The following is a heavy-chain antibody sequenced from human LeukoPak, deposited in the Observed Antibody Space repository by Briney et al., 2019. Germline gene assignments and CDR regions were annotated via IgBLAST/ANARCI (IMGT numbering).Heavy chain of an antibody. CDR2: ITWDSGTI. CDR1: GFSLGDYA. V-gene: IGHV3-9*01. Sequence: PGRSLRLSFEASGFSLGDYAMHWVRQIPGKGLEWVSGITWDSGTIDYAGSVRGRFTISRDNAKNSLYLQMNTLRPEDTAIYYCAKGKSIASLWYMDVWGNGPRVIVSS. J-gene: IGHJ6*03. D-gene: IGHD2-2*01. CDR3: AKGKSIASLWYMDV.